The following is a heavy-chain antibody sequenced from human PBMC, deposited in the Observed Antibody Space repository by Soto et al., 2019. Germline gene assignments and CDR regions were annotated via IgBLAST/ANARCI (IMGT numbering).Heavy chain of an antibody. CDR3: ARENKQQLRFRYYYYGMDV. CDR2: IKQDGSEK. Sequence: LRLSCAASGFTFSSYWMSWVRQAPGKGLEWVANIKQDGSEKYYVDSVKGRFTISRDNAKNSLYLQMNSLRAEDTAVYYCARENKQQLRFRYYYYGMDVWGQGXTVTVSS. J-gene: IGHJ6*02. D-gene: IGHD6-13*01. V-gene: IGHV3-7*03. CDR1: GFTFSSYW.